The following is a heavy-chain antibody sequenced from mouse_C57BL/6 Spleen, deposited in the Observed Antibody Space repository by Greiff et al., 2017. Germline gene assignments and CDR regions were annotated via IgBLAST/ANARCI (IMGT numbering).Heavy chain of an antibody. V-gene: IGHV1-9*01. J-gene: IGHJ1*03. CDR2: ILPGCGST. Sequence: VQLQQSGAELMKPGASLKLSCKATGYTFPGYWIEWVKQRPGHGLAWIGEILPGCGSTNYNEKFKGQATFTADTSSNTAYMQRSSLTTEDSAIYYCARSPWGSSWYFDVWGTGTTVTVAS. CDR3: ARSPWGSSWYFDV. CDR1: GYTFPGYW. D-gene: IGHD1-1*01.